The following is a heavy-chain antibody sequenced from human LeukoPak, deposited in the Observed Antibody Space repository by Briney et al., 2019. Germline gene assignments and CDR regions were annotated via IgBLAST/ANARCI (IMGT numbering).Heavy chain of an antibody. CDR3: ARGRAAAGVEGDY. D-gene: IGHD6-13*01. J-gene: IGHJ4*02. CDR1: GYTFTSYY. CDR2: INPSSGTT. Sequence: ASVKVSCKASGYTFTSYYIHWVRQAPGQGLEWMGIINPSSGTTNYAQKFQGRVTMTRDTSTSTVYMELSSLRSEDTAVYYCARGRAAAGVEGDYWGQGTLVTVSS. V-gene: IGHV1-46*01.